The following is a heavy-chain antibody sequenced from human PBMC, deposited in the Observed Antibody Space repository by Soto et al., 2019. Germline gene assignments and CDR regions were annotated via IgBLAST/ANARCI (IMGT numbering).Heavy chain of an antibody. V-gene: IGHV4-59*01. CDR3: ARGQFRWLQSL. D-gene: IGHD4-4*01. Sequence: SETLSLTCTVSGGSISSYYWSWIRQPPGKGLEWIGYIYYSGSTNYNPSLKSRVTISVDTSKNQFSLKLSSVTAADTAVYYCARGQFRWLQSLWGQGTLVTVSS. J-gene: IGHJ4*02. CDR1: GGSISSYY. CDR2: IYYSGST.